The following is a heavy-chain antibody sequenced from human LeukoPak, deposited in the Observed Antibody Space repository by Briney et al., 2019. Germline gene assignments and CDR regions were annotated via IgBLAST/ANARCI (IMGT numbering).Heavy chain of an antibody. D-gene: IGHD5-18*01. V-gene: IGHV4-30-4*08. CDR1: GGSISSGDYY. CDR3: ARGGYSYGSSPWFDP. J-gene: IGHJ5*02. Sequence: SETLSLTCTVSGGSISSGDYYWSWIRQPPGKGLEWIGYIYHSGSTYYNPSLKSRVTISVDTSKNQFSLKLSSVTAADTAVYYCARGGYSYGSSPWFDPWGQGTLVTVSS. CDR2: IYHSGST.